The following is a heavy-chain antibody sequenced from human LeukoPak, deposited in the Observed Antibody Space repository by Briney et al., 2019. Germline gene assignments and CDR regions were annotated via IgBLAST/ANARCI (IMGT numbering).Heavy chain of an antibody. Sequence: PGGSLRLSCAASGFTVSSNYMIWVRQAPGKGLEWVSIIYSDGITYYADSVQGRFTISRDNSKNTLYLEMNSLSPDDTAVYYCARGVEPLAANTLAYWGQGTLVTVSS. CDR3: ARGVEPLAANTLAY. V-gene: IGHV3-53*01. CDR1: GFTVSSNY. D-gene: IGHD1-14*01. CDR2: IYSDGIT. J-gene: IGHJ4*02.